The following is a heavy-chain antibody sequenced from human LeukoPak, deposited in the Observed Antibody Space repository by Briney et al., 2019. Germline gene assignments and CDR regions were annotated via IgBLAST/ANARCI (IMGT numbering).Heavy chain of an antibody. D-gene: IGHD3-3*01. CDR3: AKETPDTIFGEL. J-gene: IGHJ4*02. CDR1: GFTFSSYG. CDR2: IRYDGSNK. V-gene: IGHV3-30*02. Sequence: PGGSLRLSCAASGFTFSSYGMHWVRQAPGKGLEWVAFIRYDGSNKYYADSVKGRFTISRDNSKDTLYLQMNSLRAEDTAVYYCAKETPDTIFGELWGQGTLVTVSS.